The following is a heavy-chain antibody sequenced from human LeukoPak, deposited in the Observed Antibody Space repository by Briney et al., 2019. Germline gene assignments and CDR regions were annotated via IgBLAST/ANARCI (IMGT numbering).Heavy chain of an antibody. CDR3: ANTEYQRLGTDY. Sequence: GGSLRLSCAASGFTFNDSSMNWLRQAPGKGLEWVSYISSDSSTIYYADSVKGRFTISRDNAKNSLYLQMNSLRTEDTAVYYCANTEYQRLGTDYWGQGTLVTVSS. V-gene: IGHV3-48*04. J-gene: IGHJ4*02. CDR1: GFTFNDSS. D-gene: IGHD2-2*01. CDR2: ISSDSSTI.